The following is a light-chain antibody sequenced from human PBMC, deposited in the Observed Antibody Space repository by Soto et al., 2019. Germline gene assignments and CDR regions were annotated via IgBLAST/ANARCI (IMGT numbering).Light chain of an antibody. CDR2: GPS. CDR1: QNVNSNH. Sequence: EIVLTQSPGTLSLSPGERATLSCRASQNVNSNHIAWYQQKPGQAPRLLIYGPSSRAAGIPERFSGSGSGTDFTLTISRLEPEDFAVYCCHQFGSSPQTFGHGTKVEIK. V-gene: IGKV3-20*01. J-gene: IGKJ1*01. CDR3: HQFGSSPQT.